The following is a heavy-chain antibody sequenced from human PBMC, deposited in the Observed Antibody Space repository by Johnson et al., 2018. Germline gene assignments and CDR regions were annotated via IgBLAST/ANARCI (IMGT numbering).Heavy chain of an antibody. CDR1: GFTFSDHY. V-gene: IGHV3-72*01. D-gene: IGHD5-24*01. J-gene: IGHJ1*01. CDR2: TRNKDNSYTT. CDR3: TRGRRDCQH. Sequence: VQLVQSGGGLVQPGGSLRLSCAASGFTFSDHYKAWVRQAPGKGLAWVGRTRNKDNSYTTEYAASVQGRLTISRDDSKSIAYLQMKSLKTEDKAVYYCTRGRRDCQHGGQGTLVTVSS.